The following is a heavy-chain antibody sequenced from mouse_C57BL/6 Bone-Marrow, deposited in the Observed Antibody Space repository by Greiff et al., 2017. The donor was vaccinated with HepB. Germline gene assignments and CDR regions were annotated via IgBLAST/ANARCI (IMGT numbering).Heavy chain of an antibody. CDR1: GFTFSSYG. Sequence: DVKLQESGGDLVKPGGSLKLSCAASGFTFSSYGMSWVRQTPDKRLEWVATISSGGSYTYYPDSVKGRFTISRDNAKNTLYLQMSSLKSEDTAMYYCARLPRGAYWGQGTLVTVSA. CDR3: ARLPRGAY. CDR2: ISSGGSYT. J-gene: IGHJ3*01. V-gene: IGHV5-6*02.